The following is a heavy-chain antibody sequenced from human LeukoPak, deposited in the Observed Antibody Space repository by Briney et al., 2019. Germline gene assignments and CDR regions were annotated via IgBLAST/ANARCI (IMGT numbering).Heavy chain of an antibody. V-gene: IGHV4-59*01. CDR2: IYYCGST. CDR3: ARHHGSGRAGLLSWFDP. CDR1: GGSISNYY. D-gene: IGHD3-10*01. J-gene: IGHJ5*02. Sequence: SETLSLPCNVSGGSISNYYWRWIRQPPGKGLEGIGYIYYCGSTNYNPSLKSRVTISVDASKNQVSLKLSSVTAADTAVYYCARHHGSGRAGLLSWFDPWGKGTLVTVSS.